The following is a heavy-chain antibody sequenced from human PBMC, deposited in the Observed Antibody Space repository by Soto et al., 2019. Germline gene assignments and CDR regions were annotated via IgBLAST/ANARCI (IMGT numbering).Heavy chain of an antibody. D-gene: IGHD3-22*01. V-gene: IGHV4-4*02. CDR2: ISHSGIT. CDR1: GDSISRSHW. J-gene: IGHJ4*02. Sequence: QVQLQESGPGLVRPSGALSVTCAVSGDSISRSHWWSWVRQSPGKGLEWIGEISHSGITNYNPSLKSRVTISGDKSKNQLSLKLPSVTAADTVVYYCARVRYDRSGFDHWGQGTLVSVSS. CDR3: ARVRYDRSGFDH.